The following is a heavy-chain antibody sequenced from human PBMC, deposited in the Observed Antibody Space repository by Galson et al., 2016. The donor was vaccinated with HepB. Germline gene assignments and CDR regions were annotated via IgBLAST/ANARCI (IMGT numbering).Heavy chain of an antibody. J-gene: IGHJ4*02. V-gene: IGHV4-4*02. D-gene: IGHD6-19*01. CDR1: SGSISSDNW. Sequence: SETLSLTCAVSSGSISSDNWWTWVRQPPGKGLEWIGEIYHSGSTNYNPSLKSRVTISVDKSKNQFSLKLSSVTAADTAVYYCARAAAVAGHFDYWGQGTLVTVSS. CDR3: ARAAAVAGHFDY. CDR2: IYHSGST.